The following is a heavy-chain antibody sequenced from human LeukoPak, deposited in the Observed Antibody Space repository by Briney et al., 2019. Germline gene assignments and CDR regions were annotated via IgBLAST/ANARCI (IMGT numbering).Heavy chain of an antibody. V-gene: IGHV3-7*01. CDR1: GFILSSYW. CDR2: IKEDGSEK. CDR3: ARDLVGANDY. J-gene: IGHJ4*02. D-gene: IGHD1-26*01. Sequence: PEGSLRLSCAASGFILSSYWMSWVRQAPGKGLEWVANIKEDGSEKYYVDSVKGRFTISRDNAKNSLYLHMNSLTAEDTAMYYCARDLVGANDYWGQGTLVTVSS.